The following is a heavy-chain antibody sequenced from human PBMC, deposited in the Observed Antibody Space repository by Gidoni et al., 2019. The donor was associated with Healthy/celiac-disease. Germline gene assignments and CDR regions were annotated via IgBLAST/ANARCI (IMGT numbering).Heavy chain of an antibody. J-gene: IGHJ4*02. D-gene: IGHD1-26*01. CDR1: GLTFSGYS. CDR3: ARERGATTPVADY. CDR2: IISSSSYI. Sequence: EVQLVESGGGLVKPGGSLSRSCAASGLTFSGYSLNWVRQAPGKGLEWVSSIISSSSYIYYADSVKGRFTISRDNAKNSLYLQMNSLRAEDTAVYYCARERGATTPVADYWGQGTLVTVSS. V-gene: IGHV3-21*01.